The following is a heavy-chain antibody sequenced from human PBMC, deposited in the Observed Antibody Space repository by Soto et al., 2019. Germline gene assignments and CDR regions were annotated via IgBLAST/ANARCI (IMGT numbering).Heavy chain of an antibody. CDR1: GYSFISYW. J-gene: IGHJ3*02. Sequence: GESLKISCKTSGYSFISYWVAWVRQKPGKGLEWMGTFYPGDSTSTYSPSFQGQVTISVDKSISTAYLHLRSLKASDTAMYYCARIIGYCRNNDCSWTFDIWGQGTTVTVAS. V-gene: IGHV5-51*01. CDR2: FYPGDSTS. D-gene: IGHD2-2*03. CDR3: ARIIGYCRNNDCSWTFDI.